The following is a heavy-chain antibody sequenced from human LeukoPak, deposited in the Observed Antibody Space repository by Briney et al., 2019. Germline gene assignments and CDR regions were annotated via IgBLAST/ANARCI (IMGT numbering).Heavy chain of an antibody. J-gene: IGHJ6*02. CDR1: GFTFENYW. CDR3: ATYTHWVAGDV. CDR2: MNQDGSAK. V-gene: IGHV3-7*01. Sequence: GGSLRLSCAASGFTFENYWMSWVRQAPGKGLEWVANMNQDGSAKGYVDSVKGRFTISRDNARNSLYLQMSSLRPEDTAVYYCATYTHWVAGDVWGQGTTVTVSS. D-gene: IGHD3-16*01.